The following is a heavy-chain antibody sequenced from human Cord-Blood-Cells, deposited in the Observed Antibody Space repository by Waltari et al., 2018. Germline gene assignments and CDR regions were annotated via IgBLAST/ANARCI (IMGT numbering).Heavy chain of an antibody. CDR1: GYTFTSYD. D-gene: IGHD5-18*01. V-gene: IGHV1-8*01. CDR2: RNTNSANT. CDR3: ARGGYSYGYAFDI. J-gene: IGHJ3*02. Sequence: QVQLVQSGAEVKKPGASVKVSCKASGYTFTSYDINWVRQATGQGVEWMGWRNTNSANTGNSQKFQGRVNKTKNPSIGTASMELSSLRSEDTAVYYGARGGYSYGYAFDISGQGTMVTVSA.